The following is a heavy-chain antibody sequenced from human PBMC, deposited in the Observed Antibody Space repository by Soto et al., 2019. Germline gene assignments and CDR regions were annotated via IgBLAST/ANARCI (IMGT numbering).Heavy chain of an antibody. J-gene: IGHJ6*02. V-gene: IGHV3-23*01. CDR2: ISGSGGST. Sequence: EVQLLESGGGLVQPGGSLRLSCAASGFTFSSYAMSWVRQAPGKGLEWVSAISGSGGSTYYADSVKGRFTISRDNSKNTLYLQMNSLRAEDTAVYYCAIDGHCSGGSCLFYYYYGMDVWGQGTTVTVSS. CDR1: GFTFSSYA. CDR3: AIDGHCSGGSCLFYYYYGMDV. D-gene: IGHD2-15*01.